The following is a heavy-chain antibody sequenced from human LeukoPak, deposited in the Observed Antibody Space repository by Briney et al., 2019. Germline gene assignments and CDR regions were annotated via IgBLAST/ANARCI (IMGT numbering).Heavy chain of an antibody. CDR2: IYTSGST. Sequence: SETLSLTCTVSGGCISSYYWSWSRQPAGEGLEWIGRIYTSGSTNYNPSLTSRVTMSVETSKNQCSLKLSSLTASGTAVYYCARELDYSSGWYLGYWGQGTLVTVSS. CDR3: ARELDYSSGWYLGY. J-gene: IGHJ4*02. D-gene: IGHD6-19*01. V-gene: IGHV4-4*07. CDR1: GGCISSYY.